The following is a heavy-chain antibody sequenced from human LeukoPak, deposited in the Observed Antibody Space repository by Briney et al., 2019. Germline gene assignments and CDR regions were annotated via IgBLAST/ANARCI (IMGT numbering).Heavy chain of an antibody. Sequence: GGSLRLSCAASGFTFSSYGMHWVRQAPGKGLEWVTFIQFDGNNKSYADSVKGRFTISRDNSKNTLYLQMNSLRPEDTAVYSCAKDLSKRNYDFWSPVDYWGQGTLVTVSS. D-gene: IGHD3-3*01. V-gene: IGHV3-30*02. J-gene: IGHJ4*02. CDR1: GFTFSSYG. CDR2: IQFDGNNK. CDR3: AKDLSKRNYDFWSPVDY.